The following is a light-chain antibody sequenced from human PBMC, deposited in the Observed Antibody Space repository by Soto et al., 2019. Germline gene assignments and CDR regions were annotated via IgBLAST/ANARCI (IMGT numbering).Light chain of an antibody. CDR2: GVS. J-gene: IGLJ1*01. CDR1: SSDVGGYNF. Sequence: QSVLTQPASVSGSPGQSITISCTGTSSDVGGYNFVSWYQQYPGKAPKLMIYGVSNRPSGVSNRFSGSKSGNTASLTISGLQAEDEGDYYCNSYTSSSTLVFGTGTKVTVL. CDR3: NSYTSSSTLV. V-gene: IGLV2-14*01.